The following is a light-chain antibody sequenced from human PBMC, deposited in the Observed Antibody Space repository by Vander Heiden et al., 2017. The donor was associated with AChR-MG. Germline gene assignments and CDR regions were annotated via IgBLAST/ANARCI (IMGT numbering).Light chain of an antibody. Sequence: EIVMTQSPATLSVSPGERTTLSCRASQSVSSNLAWYQQKPGQAPRLLIFDASTRATGIPARFSGSGSGTEFTLTISSLQSEEFAVYYCQQYNYNDGPPMYTFGQGTKMEIK. J-gene: IGKJ2*01. CDR2: DAS. V-gene: IGKV3-15*01. CDR1: QSVSSN. CDR3: QQYNYNDGPPMYT.